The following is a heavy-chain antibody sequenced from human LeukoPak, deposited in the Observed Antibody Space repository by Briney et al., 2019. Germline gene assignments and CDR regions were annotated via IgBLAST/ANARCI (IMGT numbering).Heavy chain of an antibody. D-gene: IGHD7-27*01. J-gene: IGHJ3*02. CDR3: ARDRDRTGWHYAFDI. Sequence: AGGSLRLSCVASGFIFGNHAMGWVRQAPGKGLEWVSTISGSGVSGYYAESVRGRLTVSRDSSKNTLYLQMNSLRLEDTAIYYCARDRDRTGWHYAFDIWGQGTMVTVSS. CDR1: GFIFGNHA. CDR2: ISGSGVSG. V-gene: IGHV3-23*01.